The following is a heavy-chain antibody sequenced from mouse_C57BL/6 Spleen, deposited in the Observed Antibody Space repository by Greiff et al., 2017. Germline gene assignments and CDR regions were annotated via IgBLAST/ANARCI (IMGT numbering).Heavy chain of an antibody. J-gene: IGHJ4*01. Sequence: VQLQESGAELVRPGASVKLSCTASGFNIKDYYMHWVKQRPEQGLEWIGRIDPEDGDTEYDPKFQGKATMTADTSSNTAYLQLSSLTSEDTAVYYCTSSRYGSSYRDAMDYWGQGTSVTVSS. CDR1: GFNIKDYY. D-gene: IGHD1-1*01. CDR3: TSSRYGSSYRDAMDY. V-gene: IGHV14-1*01. CDR2: IDPEDGDT.